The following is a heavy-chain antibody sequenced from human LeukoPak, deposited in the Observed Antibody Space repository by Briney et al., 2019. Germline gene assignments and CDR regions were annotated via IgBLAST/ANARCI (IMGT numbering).Heavy chain of an antibody. D-gene: IGHD1-7*01. CDR1: AYIFSNYG. Sequence: ASVKVSCKASAYIFSNYGISWVRQAPGQGLEWMGWISAKNGDTNYIQKFRGRVTMTTDTSTSTAYMELWSLRSDDTAVYYCARDVPATTPFDYWGQGTRVTVSS. CDR2: ISAKNGDT. V-gene: IGHV1-18*01. CDR3: ARDVPATTPFDY. J-gene: IGHJ4*02.